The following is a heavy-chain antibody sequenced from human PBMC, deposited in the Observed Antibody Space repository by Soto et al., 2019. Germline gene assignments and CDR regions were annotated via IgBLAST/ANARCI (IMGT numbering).Heavy chain of an antibody. D-gene: IGHD3-10*01. J-gene: IGHJ5*02. CDR2: ISGSGGST. V-gene: IGHV3-23*01. Sequence: EVQLLESGGGLVQPGGSLRLSCAASGFTFSSYAMSWVRQAPGKGLEWVSAISGSGGSTYYADSVKGRFTISRDNSKNRLYLQMNSLRAGDTAVYYCAKGDGSPRNWFDPWGQGTLVTVSS. CDR3: AKGDGSPRNWFDP. CDR1: GFTFSSYA.